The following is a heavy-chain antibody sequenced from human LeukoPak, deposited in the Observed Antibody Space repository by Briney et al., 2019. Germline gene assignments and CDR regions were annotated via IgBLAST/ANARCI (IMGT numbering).Heavy chain of an antibody. CDR2: IFYSGRT. CDR3: ARIRYSENIDY. J-gene: IGHJ4*02. D-gene: IGHD1-1*01. CDR1: GGSIRRSSFY. Sequence: SETLSLTCTVSGGSIRRSSFYWRWIRQPPGKGLECLGCIFYSGRTYYNPSLKSRVTIPVDTSKNQSSLQLSSVTAADTAVYYCARIRYSENIDYWGQGTLGTVSS. V-gene: IGHV4-39*01.